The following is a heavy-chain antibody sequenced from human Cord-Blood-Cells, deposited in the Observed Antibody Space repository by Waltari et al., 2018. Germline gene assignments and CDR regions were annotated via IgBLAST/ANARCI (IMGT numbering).Heavy chain of an antibody. CDR1: GFTFRSYS. D-gene: IGHD3-16*02. CDR3: ARDSRVGGIIGY. V-gene: IGHV3-48*02. J-gene: IGHJ4*02. Sequence: EVKLVESGGGLVQPGGSLRLPCAAAGFTFRSYSMHWVCQAPGNGLEWGSYISSSSSTIYYADSVKGRFTISRDNAKNSLYLQMNSLRDEDTAVYYCARDSRVGGIIGYWGQGTLVTVSS. CDR2: ISSSSSTI.